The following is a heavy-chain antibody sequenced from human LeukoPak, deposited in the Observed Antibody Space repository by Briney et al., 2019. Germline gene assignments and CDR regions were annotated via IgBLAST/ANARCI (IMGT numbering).Heavy chain of an antibody. Sequence: PSETLSLTCTVSGGSISSYYWSWIRQPPGKGLEWIGYIYYSGSTNYNPSLKSRVTISVDTSKNQFSLKLSSVTAADTAVYYYARHPIKQLAYMDVWGKGTTVTVSS. CDR3: ARHPIKQLAYMDV. V-gene: IGHV4-59*08. J-gene: IGHJ6*03. CDR2: IYYSGST. CDR1: GGSISSYY. D-gene: IGHD6-6*01.